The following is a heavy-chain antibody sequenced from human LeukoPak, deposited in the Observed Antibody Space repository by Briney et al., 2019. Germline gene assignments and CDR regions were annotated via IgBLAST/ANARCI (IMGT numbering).Heavy chain of an antibody. CDR1: GGSISSYY. V-gene: IGHV4-59*08. CDR3: VRHLPCFGCYYYYMDV. Sequence: SETLSLTCTVSGGSISSYYWSWIRQPPGKGLEWIGYIYYSGSTYYNPSLKSRVTISVDRSENQFYLNLTSVTAADTAVYYCVRHLPCFGCYYYYMDVWGRGTTVTVSS. CDR2: IYYSGST. J-gene: IGHJ6*03. D-gene: IGHD6-19*01.